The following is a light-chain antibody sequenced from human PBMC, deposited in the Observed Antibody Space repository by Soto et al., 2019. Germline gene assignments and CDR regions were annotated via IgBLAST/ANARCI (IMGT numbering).Light chain of an antibody. J-gene: IGKJ2*01. CDR3: QQTYSAPHT. CDR2: SAS. V-gene: IGKV1-39*01. Sequence: DIQMTQFPSSLSASVGDRVTITCRASQTISNFLNWYQQKPGKAPTLLIYSASGLQRGVPANFSGSGSGADFTLTISHVRPEDLATYYCQQTYSAPHTFGQGTKVDIK. CDR1: QTISNF.